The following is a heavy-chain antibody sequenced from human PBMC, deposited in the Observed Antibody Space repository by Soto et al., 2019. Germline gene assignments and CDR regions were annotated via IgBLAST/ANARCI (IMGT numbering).Heavy chain of an antibody. V-gene: IGHV3-64*04. Sequence: GSLRLSSSASGFNFSSYAMHWVRQAPGKGLEYVSVVSSSGSSTDYADSVKGRFSISRDNSKNTLYLQMSSLRAEDTAVYYCARDSSDSAYSKFDFWGQGTLVTVSS. D-gene: IGHD3-22*01. J-gene: IGHJ4*02. CDR2: VSSSGSST. CDR1: GFNFSSYA. CDR3: ARDSSDSAYSKFDF.